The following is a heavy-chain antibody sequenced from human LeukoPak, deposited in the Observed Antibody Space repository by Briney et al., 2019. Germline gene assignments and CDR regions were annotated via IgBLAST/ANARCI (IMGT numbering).Heavy chain of an antibody. V-gene: IGHV3-30*18. CDR3: AKVRYSSGWLADY. J-gene: IGHJ4*02. Sequence: GGSLRLSCAASGFTFSSYGMHWVRQAPGKGLEWVAVISYDGSNKYYADSVKGRFAISRDNSKNTLCLQMNSLRAEDTAVYYCAKVRYSSGWLADYWGQGTLVTVSS. CDR2: ISYDGSNK. CDR1: GFTFSSYG. D-gene: IGHD6-19*01.